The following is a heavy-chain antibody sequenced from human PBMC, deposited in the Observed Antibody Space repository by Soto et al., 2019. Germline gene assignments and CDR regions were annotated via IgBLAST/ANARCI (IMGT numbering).Heavy chain of an antibody. J-gene: IGHJ6*02. CDR1: GYTFTSYY. CDR3: ARDRGPILTGSYYYYYYGMDV. D-gene: IGHD3-9*01. V-gene: IGHV1-46*01. Sequence: QVQLVQSGAEVKKPGASVKVSCKASGYTFTSYYMHWVRQAPGQGLEWMGIINPSGGSTSYAQKFQGRVTMTRDTSTSTVYMELSSLGSEDTAVYYCARDRGPILTGSYYYYYYGMDVWGQGTTVTVSS. CDR2: INPSGGST.